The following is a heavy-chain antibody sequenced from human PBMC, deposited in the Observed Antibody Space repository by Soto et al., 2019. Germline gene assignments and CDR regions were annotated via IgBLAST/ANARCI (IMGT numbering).Heavy chain of an antibody. CDR3: ARGLGLGYGSGSYPILY. D-gene: IGHD3-10*01. Sequence: QVQLQQWGGGLLKPWETLSLTCAVYGGSFSGNYWSWVRQPPGKGLEWIGEINRSGSTNYNPSLNSRVTISVDTSKYQFSLKLSSVTAADTAVYYCARGLGLGYGSGSYPILYWGQGTLVTVSS. CDR2: INRSGST. J-gene: IGHJ4*02. CDR1: GGSFSGNY. V-gene: IGHV4-34*01.